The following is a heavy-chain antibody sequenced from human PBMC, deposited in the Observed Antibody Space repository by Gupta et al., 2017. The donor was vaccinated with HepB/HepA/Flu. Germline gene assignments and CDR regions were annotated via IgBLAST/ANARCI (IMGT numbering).Heavy chain of an antibody. V-gene: IGHV3-11*01. D-gene: IGHD1-7*01. CDR1: EFTFSDYY. J-gene: IGHJ4*02. Sequence: QVQLVESGGGLVKHGGSLRLSCAASEFTFSDYYMNWIRQAPGKGLECVSCISGSGRSIFYADSVKGRFTISRDNAKNSLYLEMNTLRAEDTAVYYCARASGGWNLPYYFDYWGQGALVTVSS. CDR3: ARASGGWNLPYYFDY. CDR2: ISGSGRSI.